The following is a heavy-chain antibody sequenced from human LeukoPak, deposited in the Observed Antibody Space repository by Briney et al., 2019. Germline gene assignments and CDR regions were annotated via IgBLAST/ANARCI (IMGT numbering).Heavy chain of an antibody. CDR3: ARDRVVVSRAGFDP. J-gene: IGHJ5*02. CDR2: IYTSGST. D-gene: IGHD2-21*01. CDR1: GGSISSGSYY. Sequence: PSETLSLTCTVSGGSISSGSYYWSWIRQPAGKGLEWIGRIYTSGSTNYNPSLKSRVTISVDTSKNQFSLKLSSVTAADTAVYYCARDRVVVSRAGFDPWGQGTLVTVSS. V-gene: IGHV4-61*02.